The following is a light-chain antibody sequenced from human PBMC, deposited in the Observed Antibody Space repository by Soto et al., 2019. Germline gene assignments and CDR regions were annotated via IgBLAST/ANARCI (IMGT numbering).Light chain of an antibody. J-gene: IGKJ1*01. Sequence: DIQMTQSPSSLSASVGDRFTITCRASHSISSYLSWYHQKPVKAPSRLIYASSSLQSGVPSRFSGSGSGTDFTLTSGMQQPEYLTTYCYQETNNTTDFGQGTKVDIK. V-gene: IGKV1-39*01. CDR2: ASS. CDR3: QETNNTTD. CDR1: HSISSY.